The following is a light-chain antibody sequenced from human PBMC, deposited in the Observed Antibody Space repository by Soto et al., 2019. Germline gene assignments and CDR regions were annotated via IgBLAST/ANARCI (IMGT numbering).Light chain of an antibody. CDR1: ESVTTY. Sequence: VMTQSTATLSVPPGETAPLSCSATESVTTYLAWYQQKHGQAPRLLIYGAFNRATGIPARFSGSGSGTDFTITISSLEAEDFTVYCCQQRSNWPRTVGQGTKVDIK. V-gene: IGKV3-11*01. CDR3: QQRSNWPRT. CDR2: GAF. J-gene: IGKJ1*01.